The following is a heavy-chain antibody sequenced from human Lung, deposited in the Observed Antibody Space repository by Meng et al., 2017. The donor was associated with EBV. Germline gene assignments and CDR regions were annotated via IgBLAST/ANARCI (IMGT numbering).Heavy chain of an antibody. CDR1: GGSVDSGAYY. CDR2: IYYSGST. Sequence: VELKESGPGLGRPSQTLSFTCTVSGGSVDSGAYYWSWIRQRPGKGLEWIGYIYYSGSTFYTPSLKSRATLSVDTSKNQFSLKLNSVTAADTAVYYCARLRLVWMFDYWGQGALVTVSS. CDR3: ARLRLVWMFDY. D-gene: IGHD6-19*01. J-gene: IGHJ4*02. V-gene: IGHV4-31*03.